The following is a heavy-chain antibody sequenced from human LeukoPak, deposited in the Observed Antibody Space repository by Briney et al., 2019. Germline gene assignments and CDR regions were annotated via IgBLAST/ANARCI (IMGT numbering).Heavy chain of an antibody. CDR2: ISSSGSTI. D-gene: IGHD3-10*01. J-gene: IGHJ5*02. V-gene: IGHV3-11*04. Sequence: PGGSLRLSCAASGFTFSDYYMSWIRQAPGKGLEWVSYISSSGSTIYYADSVKGRFTISRDNAKNSLYLQMNSLRAEDTAVYYCARSGVRGVIVWFDPWGQGTLVTVSS. CDR1: GFTFSDYY. CDR3: ARSGVRGVIVWFDP.